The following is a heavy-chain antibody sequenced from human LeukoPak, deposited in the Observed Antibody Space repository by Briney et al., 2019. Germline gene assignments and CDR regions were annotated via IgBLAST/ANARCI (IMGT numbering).Heavy chain of an antibody. CDR1: GGTFSSYA. Sequence: EASVKVSCKASGGTFSSYAISWVRQAPGQGLEWMGRIIPIFGTANYAQKFQGRVTITTDESTSTAYMELSSLRSEDTAVYYCARELGYCTNGVCQDWCFDLWGRGTLVTVSS. V-gene: IGHV1-69*05. CDR3: ARELGYCTNGVCQDWCFDL. D-gene: IGHD2-8*01. CDR2: IIPIFGTA. J-gene: IGHJ2*01.